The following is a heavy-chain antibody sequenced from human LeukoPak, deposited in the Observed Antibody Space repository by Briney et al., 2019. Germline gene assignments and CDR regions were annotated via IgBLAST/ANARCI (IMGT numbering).Heavy chain of an antibody. D-gene: IGHD2-15*01. CDR1: GGSISSGSYY. CDR2: IYTSGST. CDR3: ARRRGNSLGYCSGGSCYNLDY. Sequence: PSETLSLTCTVSGGSISSGSYYWSWIRQPAGKGLEWIGHIYTSGSTNYNPSLKSRVTISVDTSKNQFSLKLRSVTAADTAVYYCARRRGNSLGYCSGGSCYNLDYWGQGTLVTVSS. V-gene: IGHV4-61*09. J-gene: IGHJ4*02.